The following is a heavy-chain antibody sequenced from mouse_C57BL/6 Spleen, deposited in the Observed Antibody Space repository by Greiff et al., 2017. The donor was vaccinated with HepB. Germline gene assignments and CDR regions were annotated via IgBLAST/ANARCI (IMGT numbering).Heavy chain of an antibody. V-gene: IGHV1-54*01. CDR1: GYAFTNYL. J-gene: IGHJ1*03. Sequence: QVQLQQSGAELVRPGTSVKVSCKASGYAFTNYLIEWVKQRPGQGLEWIGVINPGSGGTNYNEKFKGKATLTADKSSSTAYMQLSSLTSEDSAVYFCARGWIRITTVVATVSEGADVWGTGTTVTVSS. CDR2: INPGSGGT. D-gene: IGHD1-1*01. CDR3: ARGWIRITTVVATVSEGADV.